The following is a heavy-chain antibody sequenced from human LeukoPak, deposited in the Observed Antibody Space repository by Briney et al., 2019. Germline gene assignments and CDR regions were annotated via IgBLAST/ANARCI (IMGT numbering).Heavy chain of an antibody. CDR3: AKVALYSSSWYNNWFDP. V-gene: IGHV1-46*01. J-gene: IGHJ5*02. CDR2: INPSGGST. CDR1: GYTFTSYY. Sequence: ASVKVSCKASGYTFTSYYMHWMRQAPGQGLEWMGIINPSGGSTSYAQKFQGRVTMTRDMSTSTVYMELSSLRSEDTAVYYCAKVALYSSSWYNNWFDPWGQGTLVTVSS. D-gene: IGHD6-13*01.